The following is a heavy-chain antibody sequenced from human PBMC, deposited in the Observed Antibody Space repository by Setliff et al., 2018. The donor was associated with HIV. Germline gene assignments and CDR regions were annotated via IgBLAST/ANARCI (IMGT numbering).Heavy chain of an antibody. D-gene: IGHD6-6*01. Sequence: SETLSLTCTLSGGSVSSSGYYWGWLRQPPGQGPEWSGSVYYTGSTYYSLSLNSRVTRSVDTSKNQCSLKLSSVTAAATAVYYCARGGYIAARFYYFDYWGQRLLVTVSS. V-gene: IGHV4-39*07. J-gene: IGHJ4*02. CDR1: GGSVSSSGYY. CDR2: VYYTGST. CDR3: ARGGYIAARFYYFDY.